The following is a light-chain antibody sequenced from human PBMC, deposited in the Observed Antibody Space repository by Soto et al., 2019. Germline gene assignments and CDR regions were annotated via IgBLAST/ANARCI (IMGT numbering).Light chain of an antibody. CDR3: SSYTSSNTLI. CDR1: SSDVGGYNY. V-gene: IGLV2-14*01. CDR2: EVT. Sequence: QSALTQPASVSGSPGQSITISCTGTSSDVGGYNYVSWYQQYPGKAPKGMIYEVTNRPSGVSNRFSGSKSGNTASLTISGLQAEDEADYYCSSYTSSNTLIFGGGTKLTVL. J-gene: IGLJ2*01.